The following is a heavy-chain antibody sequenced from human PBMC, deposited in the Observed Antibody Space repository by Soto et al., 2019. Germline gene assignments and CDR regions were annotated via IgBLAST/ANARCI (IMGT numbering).Heavy chain of an antibody. D-gene: IGHD3-9*01. CDR1: GGSISSYY. Sequence: SETLSLTCTVSGGSISSYYWSWIRQPPGKGLEWIGYIYYSGSTNYNPSLKSRVTISVDTSKNQFSLKLSSVTAADTAVYYCARESYDILTGYGMFDDWGQGTLVTVSS. J-gene: IGHJ4*02. V-gene: IGHV4-59*01. CDR2: IYYSGST. CDR3: ARESYDILTGYGMFDD.